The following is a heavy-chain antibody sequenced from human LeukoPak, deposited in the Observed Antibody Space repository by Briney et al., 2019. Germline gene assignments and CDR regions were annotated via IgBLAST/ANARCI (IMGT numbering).Heavy chain of an antibody. CDR1: RYTFTGYY. CDR3: ARGTGEGYTYGRYYFDY. D-gene: IGHD5-18*01. V-gene: IGHV1-2*02. J-gene: IGHJ4*02. Sequence: SVKVSCKASRYTFTGYYMHWVRQAPGQGLEWMGWINPNSGVTDYAQNFQGRVTMTRDTSISTAYVELSRLRSDDTAVYYCARGTGEGYTYGRYYFDYWGQGTLVTVSS. CDR2: INPNSGVT.